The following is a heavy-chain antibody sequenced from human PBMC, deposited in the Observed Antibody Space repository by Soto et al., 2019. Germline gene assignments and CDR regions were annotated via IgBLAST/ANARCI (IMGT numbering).Heavy chain of an antibody. V-gene: IGHV3-30*18. J-gene: IGHJ6*02. CDR1: GFTFNNYG. Sequence: QVQLVESGGGVVQPGRSLRLSCAASGFTFNNYGMHWVRQAPGKGLEWVAVISYDGGNKYHADSMKGRFTISRDNSKNTLYLQMNSLRAEDTAVYYCAKAVGYCSSSSCRDYYYYYGMDVWDQGTTVTVSS. CDR3: AKAVGYCSSSSCRDYYYYYGMDV. D-gene: IGHD2-2*01. CDR2: ISYDGGNK.